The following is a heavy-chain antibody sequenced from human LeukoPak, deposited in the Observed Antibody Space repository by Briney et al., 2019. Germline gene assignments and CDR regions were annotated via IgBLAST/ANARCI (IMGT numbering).Heavy chain of an antibody. CDR3: ARAGFLRFLEWLSLSSYYYYGMDV. CDR1: GFTFSSYA. J-gene: IGHJ6*02. V-gene: IGHV3-30*14. D-gene: IGHD3-3*01. CDR2: ISYDGSNK. Sequence: GGSLRLSCAASGFTFSSYAMHWVRQAPGKGLEWVAVISYDGSNKYYADSVKGRFTISRDNSKNTLYLQMNSLRAEDTAVYYCARAGFLRFLEWLSLSSYYYYGMDVWGQGTTVTVSS.